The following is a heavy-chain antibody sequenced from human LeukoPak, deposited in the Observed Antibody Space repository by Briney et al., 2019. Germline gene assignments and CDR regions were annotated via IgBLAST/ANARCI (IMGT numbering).Heavy chain of an antibody. CDR2: INTDGTVT. Sequence: GGSLRLSCAASGFTFSKYWMLWVRQAPGQGLKSVSRINTDGTVTTYADSVKGRFTVSRDNADSTMFLQMNSVSDEDTAVYYCATKQWLAPPPDSWGQGTPVTVSS. D-gene: IGHD6-19*01. J-gene: IGHJ4*02. CDR1: GFTFSKYW. V-gene: IGHV3-74*01. CDR3: ATKQWLAPPPDS.